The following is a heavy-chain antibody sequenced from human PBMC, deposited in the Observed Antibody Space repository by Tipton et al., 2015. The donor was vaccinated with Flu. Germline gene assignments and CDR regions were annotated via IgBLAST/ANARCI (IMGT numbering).Heavy chain of an antibody. V-gene: IGHV4-30-2*01. J-gene: IGHJ4*02. CDR2: ISHTGT. CDR3: AGESPPDY. CDR1: GAPVRGGIYS. Sequence: TLSLTCAVSGAPVRGGIYSWNWIRQPPGKGLEWIGSISHTGTYYKPSLRTRAAISADRSKNQFSLELTSVTAADTAVYYCAGESPPDYWGQGILVTVSS.